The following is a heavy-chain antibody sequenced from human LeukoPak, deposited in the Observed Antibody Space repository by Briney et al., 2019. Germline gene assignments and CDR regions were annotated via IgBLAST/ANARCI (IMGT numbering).Heavy chain of an antibody. CDR1: GFTFSRHW. J-gene: IGHJ4*02. Sequence: GGSLRLSCSASGFTFSRHWMTWVRQAPGKGLEWVAKIKPDGSDQFYVDSVRGRFTISKDNAKNSLYLQMHGLTIEDTAIYYCAKEEWFRFDYWGQGNLVTVAS. CDR3: AKEEWFRFDY. V-gene: IGHV3-7*01. CDR2: IKPDGSDQ. D-gene: IGHD3-3*01.